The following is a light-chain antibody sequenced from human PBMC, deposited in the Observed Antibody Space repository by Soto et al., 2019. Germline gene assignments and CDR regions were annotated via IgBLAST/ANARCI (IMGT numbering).Light chain of an antibody. CDR3: AAWDGSLNNVL. CDR1: GSSSGTNT. CDR2: GDN. J-gene: IGLJ2*01. V-gene: IGLV1-44*01. Sequence: QSVLTQPPSASGTPGQRVTISCSGSGSSSGTNTVNWYRQLPGTAPKLLIYGDNQRPSGVPDRFSVSKSGTSASLAISGLQSEDEADYYCAAWDGSLNNVLFGGGTKLTVL.